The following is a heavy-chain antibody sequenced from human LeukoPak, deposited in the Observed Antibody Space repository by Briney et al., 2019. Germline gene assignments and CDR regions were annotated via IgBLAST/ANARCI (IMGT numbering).Heavy chain of an antibody. D-gene: IGHD6-19*01. CDR2: INHSGST. J-gene: IGHJ4*02. V-gene: IGHV4-34*01. Sequence: SETLSLICAVYGGSFSGYYWSWIRQPPGKGLEWIGEINHSGSTNYNPSLKSRVTISVDTSKNQFSLKLSSVTAADTAVYYCARVAAGTHFDYWGQGTLVTVSS. CDR3: ARVAAGTHFDY. CDR1: GGSFSGYY.